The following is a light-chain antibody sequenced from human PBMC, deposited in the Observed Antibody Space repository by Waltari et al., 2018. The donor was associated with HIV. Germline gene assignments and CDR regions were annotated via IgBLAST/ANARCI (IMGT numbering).Light chain of an antibody. V-gene: IGKV3-15*01. CDR3: QQYNNGWT. CDR1: QSVSGR. Sequence: EIVVAQFPATLSVSPGELATHSCRASQSVSGRLAWYQPKPGQAPRLLSYGASTRATGIPHRFGGSGSGTAFTLTISSLQSEDFGVYYCQQYNNGWTFGQGTKVEIK. J-gene: IGKJ1*01. CDR2: GAS.